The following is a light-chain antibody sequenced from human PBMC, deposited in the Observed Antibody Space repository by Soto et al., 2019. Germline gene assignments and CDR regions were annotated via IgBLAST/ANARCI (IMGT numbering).Light chain of an antibody. V-gene: IGLV1-44*01. J-gene: IGLJ1*01. CDR2: SNN. CDR3: ATWDDSLNIYV. Sequence: QSVLTQPPSASGTPGQRVTISCSGSSSSVGSNAVNWYQQLPGTAPKVLIYSNNQRPAGVPDRFSGSKSGTSASLAISGLQSEDEADYYCATWDDSLNIYVFGTGTKATV. CDR1: SSSVGSNA.